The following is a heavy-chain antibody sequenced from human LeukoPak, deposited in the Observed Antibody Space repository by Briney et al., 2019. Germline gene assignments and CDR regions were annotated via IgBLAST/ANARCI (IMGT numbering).Heavy chain of an antibody. J-gene: IGHJ4*02. CDR2: IRSKAYGGTT. CDR1: GFTFSRYA. CDR3: TRESSSGYYPFDY. D-gene: IGHD3-22*01. V-gene: IGHV3-49*04. Sequence: GGSLRLSCAASGFTFSRYAVNWVRQAPGKGLEWVGFIRSKAYGGTTEYAASVKGRFTISRDDSKSIAYLQMNSLKTEDTAVYYCTRESSSGYYPFDYWGQGTLVTVSS.